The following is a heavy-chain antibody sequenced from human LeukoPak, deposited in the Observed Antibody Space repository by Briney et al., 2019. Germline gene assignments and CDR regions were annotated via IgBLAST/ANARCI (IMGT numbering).Heavy chain of an antibody. CDR1: GGSFSGYY. D-gene: IGHD6-13*01. Sequence: SETLSLTCAVYGGSFSGYYWSWIRQPPGKGLEWIGEINHSGSTNYNPSLKSRVTISVDTSKNQFSLKLSSVTAADTAVYYCARGLEAAAGIDYWGQGTLVTASS. CDR3: ARGLEAAAGIDY. J-gene: IGHJ4*02. V-gene: IGHV4-34*01. CDR2: INHSGST.